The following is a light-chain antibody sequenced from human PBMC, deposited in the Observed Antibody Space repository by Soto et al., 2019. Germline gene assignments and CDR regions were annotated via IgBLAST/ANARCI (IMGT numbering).Light chain of an antibody. CDR2: SNN. CDR1: SSNIGSNT. J-gene: IGLJ2*01. V-gene: IGLV1-44*01. Sequence: QSVLTQPPSASGTPGQRVTISCSGSSSNIGSNTVNWYQQLPGTAPKLLIYSNNQRPSGVPDRFSGSKSGTSASLAISGLPSDDEADYSCAAWDDSLNGFAVFGGGTKLTVL. CDR3: AAWDDSLNGFAV.